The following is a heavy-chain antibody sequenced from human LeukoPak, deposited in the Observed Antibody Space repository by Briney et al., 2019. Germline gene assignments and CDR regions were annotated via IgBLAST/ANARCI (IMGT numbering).Heavy chain of an antibody. CDR2: INPNSGGT. D-gene: IGHD5-18*01. J-gene: IGHJ3*02. V-gene: IGHV1-2*02. CDR3: ARGYSYGYRGLSDAFDI. Sequence: ASVKVSFKASGYIFTDYYMHWVRQAPGQGLEWMGWINPNSGGTNYAQKFQGRVTMTRDTSISTAYMELSRLRSDDTAVYYCARGYSYGYRGLSDAFDIWGQGTMVTVSS. CDR1: GYIFTDYY.